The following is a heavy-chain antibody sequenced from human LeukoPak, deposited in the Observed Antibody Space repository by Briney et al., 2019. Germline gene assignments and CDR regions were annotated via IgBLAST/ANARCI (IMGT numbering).Heavy chain of an antibody. V-gene: IGHV3-23*01. CDR1: GFTFTSYA. D-gene: IGHD4-17*01. CDR2: LSGSGGTT. J-gene: IGHJ4*02. Sequence: GGSLRLSCAASGFTFTSYAMTWVRQAPGKGLEWVSALSGSGGTTYYADSVRGRFTISRDNSKNTLYLQMNSLRVEDTAVYYCAKDLRLTTVTTFDYWGQGTLVTVSS. CDR3: AKDLRLTTVTTFDY.